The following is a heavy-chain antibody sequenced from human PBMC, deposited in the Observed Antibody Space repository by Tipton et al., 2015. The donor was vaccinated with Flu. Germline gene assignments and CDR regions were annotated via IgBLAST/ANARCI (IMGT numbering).Heavy chain of an antibody. CDR1: GYSFTSYW. Sequence: VQLVQSGAEVKKPGESLKISCKGSGYSFTSYWIGWVRQMPGKGLEWMGIIYPGDSDTRYSPSFQGQVTISADKSISTAYLQWSSLKASDTAMYYCARHEGPVAGTGRRNKNFPNWFDPWGQGTLVTVSS. J-gene: IGHJ5*02. CDR3: ARHEGPVAGTGRRNKNFPNWFDP. CDR2: IYPGDSDT. V-gene: IGHV5-51*01. D-gene: IGHD6-19*01.